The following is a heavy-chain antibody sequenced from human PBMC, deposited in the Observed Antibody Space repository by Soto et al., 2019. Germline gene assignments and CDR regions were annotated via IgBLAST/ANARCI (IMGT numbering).Heavy chain of an antibody. CDR1: GFSLNTSGVG. J-gene: IGHJ4*02. D-gene: IGHD1-7*01. Sequence: QITLKESGPTLVKPTQTLTLTCTFSGFSLNTSGVGVGWVRQPPGKALEWLALIYGNDDRRYNLFLKNSLTITKDTSRDQVVLTMTHMDPVDTATYYCAHANNWDYRTPYYFDYWGPGTLVTVS. CDR3: AHANNWDYRTPYYFDY. V-gene: IGHV2-5*01. CDR2: IYGNDDR.